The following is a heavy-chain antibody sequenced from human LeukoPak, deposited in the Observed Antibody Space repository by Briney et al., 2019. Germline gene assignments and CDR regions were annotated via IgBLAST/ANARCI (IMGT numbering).Heavy chain of an antibody. D-gene: IGHD7-27*01. CDR3: ARDGSLGIAPRNDY. V-gene: IGHV3-23*01. CDR1: GFTFSSYG. CDR2: ISGSGGST. Sequence: GGTLRLSCAASGFTFSSYGMSWVRQAPGKGLEWVSAISGSGGSTYYADSVKGRFTISRDNAKNSLYLQMNSLRAEDTAVYYCARDGSLGIAPRNDYWGQGTLVTVSS. J-gene: IGHJ4*02.